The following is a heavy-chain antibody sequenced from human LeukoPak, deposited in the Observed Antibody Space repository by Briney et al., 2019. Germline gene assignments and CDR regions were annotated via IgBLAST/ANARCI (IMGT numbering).Heavy chain of an antibody. D-gene: IGHD6-19*01. V-gene: IGHV4-39*07. CDR1: GGSISSSSYY. CDR3: AGVVAVAGTSNAFDI. Sequence: SETLSLTCTVSGGSISSSSYYWGWIRQPPGKGLEWIGSIYYSGSTYYNPSLKSRVTISVDTSKNQFSLKLSSVTAADTAVYYCAGVVAVAGTSNAFDIWGQGTMVTVSS. CDR2: IYYSGST. J-gene: IGHJ3*02.